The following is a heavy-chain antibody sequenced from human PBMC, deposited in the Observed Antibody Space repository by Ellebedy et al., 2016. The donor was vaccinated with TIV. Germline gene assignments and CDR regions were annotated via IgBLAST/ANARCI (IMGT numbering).Heavy chain of an antibody. CDR3: ARGRNLPGLAVADPFTFDY. V-gene: IGHV3-13*01. CDR2: IGTAGDT. CDR1: GFTFSSYD. D-gene: IGHD6-19*01. Sequence: GESLKISXAASGFTFSSYDMHWARQATGKGLEWVSAIGTAGDTYYPGSVKGRFTISRENAKNSLYLQMNSLRAGDTAVYYCARGRNLPGLAVADPFTFDYWGQGTLVTVSS. J-gene: IGHJ4*02.